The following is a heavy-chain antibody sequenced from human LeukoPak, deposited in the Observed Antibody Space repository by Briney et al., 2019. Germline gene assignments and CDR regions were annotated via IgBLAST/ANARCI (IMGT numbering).Heavy chain of an antibody. CDR3: ATSLGYFQH. Sequence: SETLSLTCAVSGVSISSRNWWSWVRQPPGKGLEWIGEIYHSGSTNYNPSLKSRVTISVDKSKNQFSLKVSSVTAADTAVYYCATSLGYFQHWGQGTLVTVSS. V-gene: IGHV4-4*02. CDR1: GVSISSRNW. J-gene: IGHJ1*01. CDR2: IYHSGST.